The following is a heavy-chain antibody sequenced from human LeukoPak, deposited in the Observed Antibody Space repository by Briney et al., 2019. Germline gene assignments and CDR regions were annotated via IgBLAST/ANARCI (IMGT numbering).Heavy chain of an antibody. J-gene: IGHJ3*02. Sequence: SETLSLTCTVSGGSISSYYWSWIRQPAGKGLEWIGRIYTSGSTNYNPSLKGRVTRSVDTSKNQFSLKLGSVTAADTAVYYCARGVYYGSGSYYAGSAFDIWGQGTMVTVSS. CDR2: IYTSGST. V-gene: IGHV4-4*07. CDR3: ARGVYYGSGSYYAGSAFDI. D-gene: IGHD3-10*01. CDR1: GGSISSYY.